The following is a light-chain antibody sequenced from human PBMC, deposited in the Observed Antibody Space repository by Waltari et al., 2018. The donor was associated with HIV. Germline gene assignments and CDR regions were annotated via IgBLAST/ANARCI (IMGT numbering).Light chain of an antibody. J-gene: IGLJ1*01. Sequence: QSALTQPRSVSGSPGQSVTISCTGTSSDVGGFNYVSWYQQYPGRAPKLLIYDVIKRPSGVPDRFSGSKSGNTASLTISGLQAEDEADYYCCSYAGSPYVLGSGTKVTVL. CDR3: CSYAGSPYV. CDR2: DVI. CDR1: SSDVGGFNY. V-gene: IGLV2-11*01.